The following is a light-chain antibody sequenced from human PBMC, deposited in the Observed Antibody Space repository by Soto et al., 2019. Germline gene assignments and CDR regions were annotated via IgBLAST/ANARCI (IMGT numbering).Light chain of an antibody. Sequence: DIQMTQSPSSLSASVGDRVTITCRASQSISSFLTWYQQKAGKAPKLLIYAASSLQSGVPSRFSGSGSGTDFTLIISSLQPEDFATYYCQQSYSTAKTFGLGTKVDIK. CDR2: AAS. J-gene: IGKJ1*01. V-gene: IGKV1-39*01. CDR3: QQSYSTAKT. CDR1: QSISSF.